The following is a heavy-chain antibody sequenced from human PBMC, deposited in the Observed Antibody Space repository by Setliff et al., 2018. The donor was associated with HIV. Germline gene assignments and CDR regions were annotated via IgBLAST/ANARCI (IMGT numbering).Heavy chain of an antibody. J-gene: IGHJ4*02. CDR3: ATDPLPSASYIYFVY. V-gene: IGHV1-46*01. Sequence: ASVKVSCKASGGTFTSQFMHWVRQAPGQGLEWMGIISPSGDRTTYAQRFRGRVTMTSDTSTGTVYMELSSLRSEDTAVYYCATDPLPSASYIYFVYWGQGTLATVSS. D-gene: IGHD1-26*01. CDR1: GGTFTSQF. CDR2: ISPSGDRT.